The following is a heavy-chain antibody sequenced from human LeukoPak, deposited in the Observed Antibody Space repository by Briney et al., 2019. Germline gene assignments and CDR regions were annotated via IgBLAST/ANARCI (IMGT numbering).Heavy chain of an antibody. D-gene: IGHD2-2*01. V-gene: IGHV3-23*01. CDR2: FSGSGGST. Sequence: GGSLRLSCAASGFTFSSYAMSWVRQAPGKGLEWVSTFSGSGGSTHYADSVKGRFTISRDNSKNTLYLRMNSLKTEDTAVYYCTTALSFADYFDYWGQGTLVTVSS. J-gene: IGHJ4*02. CDR3: TTALSFADYFDY. CDR1: GFTFSSYA.